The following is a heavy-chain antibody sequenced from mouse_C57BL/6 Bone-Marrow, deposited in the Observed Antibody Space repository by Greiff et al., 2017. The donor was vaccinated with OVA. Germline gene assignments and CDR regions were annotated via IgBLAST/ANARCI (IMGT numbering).Heavy chain of an antibody. CDR3: ARRGSSGFDY. CDR2: IDPSDSET. J-gene: IGHJ2*01. Sequence: QVQLQQPGAELVRPGSSVKLSRKASGYTFTSYWMHWVKQRPIQGLEWIGNIDPSDSETHYNQKFKDKATLTVDKSSSTAYMQLSSLTSEDSAVYYCARRGSSGFDYWGQGTTLTVSS. CDR1: GYTFTSYW. V-gene: IGHV1-52*01. D-gene: IGHD3-2*02.